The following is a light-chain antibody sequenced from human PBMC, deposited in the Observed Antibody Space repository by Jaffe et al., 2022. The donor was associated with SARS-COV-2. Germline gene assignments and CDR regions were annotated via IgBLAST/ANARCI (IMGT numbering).Light chain of an antibody. CDR3: QQYGALPIT. CDR2: GAS. J-gene: IGKJ5*01. CDR1: QIFSRGY. Sequence: ILLTQSPDTLSLSRGERATLSCRASQIFSRGYLAWYQLKPGQPPRLLIYGASTRAAGIPDRFSGSGSGTDFTLTISSLEPEDCAVYSCQQYGALPITFGQGTRLEIK. V-gene: IGKV3-20*01.